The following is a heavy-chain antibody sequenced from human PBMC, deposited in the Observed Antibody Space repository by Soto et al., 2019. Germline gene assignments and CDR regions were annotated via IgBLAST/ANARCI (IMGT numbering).Heavy chain of an antibody. J-gene: IGHJ5*02. Sequence: PRTVAGGKIINVCCCWSWKKQHPGKGLEWIGYIYYSGSTYYNPSLKSRVTISVDTSKNQFSLKLSSVTAADTAVYYCAREDTMVRGVLDPWGQGTLVTVSS. CDR2: IYYSGST. CDR1: GGKIINVCCC. CDR3: AREDTMVRGVLDP. D-gene: IGHD3-10*01. V-gene: IGHV4-31*02.